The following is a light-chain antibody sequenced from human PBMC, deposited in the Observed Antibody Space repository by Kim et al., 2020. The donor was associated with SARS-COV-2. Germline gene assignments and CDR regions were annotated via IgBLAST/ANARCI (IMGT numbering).Light chain of an antibody. CDR3: QQYNSYVT. J-gene: IGKJ1*01. CDR1: QSISSW. V-gene: IGKV1-5*01. CDR2: DAS. Sequence: SASVGDRVTITCRASQSISSWLAWYQQKPGKAPKLLIYDASSLESGVPSRFSGSVSGTEFTLTISSLQPDDFATYYCQQYNSYVTFGQGTKVDIK.